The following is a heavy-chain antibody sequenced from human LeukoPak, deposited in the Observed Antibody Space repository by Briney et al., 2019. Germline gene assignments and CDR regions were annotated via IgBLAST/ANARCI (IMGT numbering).Heavy chain of an antibody. CDR1: GYTFTGYY. CDR3: ARDRAEYGGNSLGY. V-gene: IGHV1-2*06. J-gene: IGHJ4*02. Sequence: ASVKVSCKASGYTFTGYYMHWVRQAPGQGLEWMGRINPNSGGTNYAQKFQGRVTMTRNTSITTAYMELSRLRSDDTAVYYCARDRAEYGGNSLGYWGQGTLVTVSS. CDR2: INPNSGGT. D-gene: IGHD4-23*01.